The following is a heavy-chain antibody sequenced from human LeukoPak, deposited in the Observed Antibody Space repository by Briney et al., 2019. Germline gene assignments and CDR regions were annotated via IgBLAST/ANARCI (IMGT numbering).Heavy chain of an antibody. CDR3: ARESNYHGSGTGWFDP. CDR1: GGSISRGGYS. Sequence: SETLSLTCAVSGGSISRGGYSWSWIRQPPGKGLEWNGYFYYSGSTYYNPSLKSRVTISVDTSKNQLSLKLSSVTAADTALYYCARESNYHGSGTGWFDPWGQGTLVTVSS. J-gene: IGHJ5*02. CDR2: FYYSGST. V-gene: IGHV4-30-4*07. D-gene: IGHD3-10*01.